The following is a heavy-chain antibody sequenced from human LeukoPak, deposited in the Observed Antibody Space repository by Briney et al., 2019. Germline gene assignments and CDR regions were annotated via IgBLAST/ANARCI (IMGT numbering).Heavy chain of an antibody. D-gene: IGHD3-22*01. CDR1: GFSITNAC. J-gene: IGHJ4*02. V-gene: IGHV3-15*01. Sequence: GGSLRLSCAVSGFSITNACWKWVRQAPGKGPEWIGRSKSKTDGGTIDYAATVKGRFTISRDDSRNTLFLQMNSLRTEDSAMYYCAYHSDSGGQPNRYDYWGEGTLVTVSS. CDR3: AYHSDSGGQPNRYDY. CDR2: SKSKTDGGTI.